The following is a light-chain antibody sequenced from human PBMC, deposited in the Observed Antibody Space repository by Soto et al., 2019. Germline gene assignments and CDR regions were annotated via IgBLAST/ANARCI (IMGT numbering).Light chain of an antibody. CDR2: WAS. CDR3: QQYYDAPRT. V-gene: IGKV4-1*01. J-gene: IGKJ1*01. CDR1: QTVFFSTNSKNY. Sequence: DLVMTQSPDSLAVSLGERATIKCECSQTVFFSTNSKNYLAWYQQRPGQPPKLLISWASIRESGVPDRFSGSGSGTHFTLTIDSLQAEDVAMYYCQQYYDAPRTFGQGTKVDIK.